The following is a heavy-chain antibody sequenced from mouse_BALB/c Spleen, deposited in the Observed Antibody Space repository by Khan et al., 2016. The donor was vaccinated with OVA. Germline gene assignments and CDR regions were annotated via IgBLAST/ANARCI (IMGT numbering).Heavy chain of an antibody. D-gene: IGHD2-10*01. Sequence: VQLKESGPGLVAPSQTLSITCTISGFSLTDYGVHWVRQPPGKGLEWLVVIWSDGSTTYYSALNSRLSIIKDNSTSQIFLKLNSLQTDDTAMYYWARQPYYHGYIMDYWGQGTSVTVSS. V-gene: IGHV2-6-1*01. CDR3: ARQPYYHGYIMDY. CDR2: IWSDGST. CDR1: GFSLTDYG. J-gene: IGHJ4*01.